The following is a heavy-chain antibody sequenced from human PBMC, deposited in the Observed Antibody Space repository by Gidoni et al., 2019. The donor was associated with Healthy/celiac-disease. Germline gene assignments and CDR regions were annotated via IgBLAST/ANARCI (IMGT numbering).Heavy chain of an antibody. Sequence: QVQLVESGGGVVQPGRSLRLSCAASGFTFSRYGMHWVRQAPGKGREGVAVIWCDGSNKYYADSVKGRFTISRDNSKNTLYLQMNSLRAEDTAVYYCARERGGITMVRGVIIRYNWFDPWGQGTLVTVSS. J-gene: IGHJ5*02. CDR2: IWCDGSNK. V-gene: IGHV3-33*01. CDR1: GFTFSRYG. D-gene: IGHD3-10*01. CDR3: ARERGGITMVRGVIIRYNWFDP.